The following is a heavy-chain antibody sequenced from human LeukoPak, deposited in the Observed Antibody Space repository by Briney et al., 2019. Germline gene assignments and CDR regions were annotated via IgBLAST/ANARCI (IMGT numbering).Heavy chain of an antibody. Sequence: SETLSLTCTVSGGSISSSSYYWGWIRQPPGKGLEWIGSIYYSGSTYYNPSLKSRVTISVDTSKNQFSLKLSSLTAADTAVYXXXXXXXXXXXXVVVKSYAFDIWGQGTMVTVSS. V-gene: IGHV4-39*01. CDR2: IYYSGST. D-gene: IGHD3-22*01. J-gene: IGHJ3*02. CDR1: GGSISSSSYY. CDR3: XXXXXXXXXXVVVKSYAFDI.